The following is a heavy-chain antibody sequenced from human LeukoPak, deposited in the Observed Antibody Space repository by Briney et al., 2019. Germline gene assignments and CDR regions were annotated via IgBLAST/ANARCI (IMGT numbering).Heavy chain of an antibody. CDR1: GFTFSGYT. V-gene: IGHV3-21*05. CDR2: ISPDSTQI. CDR3: ARDRSRYNVLLWLGEPDGMDV. J-gene: IGHJ6*02. Sequence: PGGSLRLSCAASGFTFSGYTMNWVRQAPGKGLEWVSYISPDSTQIYYADSVRGRFTISRDNSKNTLYLQMNSLRPEDTALYYCARDRSRYNVLLWLGEPDGMDVWGQGTTVTVSS. D-gene: IGHD3-10*01.